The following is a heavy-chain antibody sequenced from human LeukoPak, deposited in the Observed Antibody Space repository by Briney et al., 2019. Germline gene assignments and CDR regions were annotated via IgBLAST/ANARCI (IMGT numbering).Heavy chain of an antibody. CDR1: GYTFTGYY. J-gene: IGHJ6*03. V-gene: IGHV1-2*02. D-gene: IGHD4-17*01. CDR2: INPNSGGT. Sequence: ASVKVSCKASGYTFTGYYMHWVRQAPGQGLEWMGWINPNSGGTNYAQKFQGRVTMTRDTSISTAYMELSRLRSDDTAVYYCARDLTVTTFGNVYYYYYMDVWGKGTTVTVSS. CDR3: ARDLTVTTFGNVYYYYYMDV.